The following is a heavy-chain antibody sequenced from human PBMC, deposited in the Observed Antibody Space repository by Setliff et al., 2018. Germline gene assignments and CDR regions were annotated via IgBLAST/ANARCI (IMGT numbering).Heavy chain of an antibody. CDR1: GDSIRSSRYY. V-gene: IGHV4-39*07. D-gene: IGHD1-26*01. J-gene: IGHJ4*02. CDR3: ARDNTILGATDY. Sequence: PSETLSLTCTVSGDSIRSSRYYWGWIRQPPGKGLEWIGSIYSSGNTYYNPSLKRRVTISVDTTKNQFSLQLSSLTAADTALYFCARDNTILGATDYWGQGALVTVSS. CDR2: IYSSGNT.